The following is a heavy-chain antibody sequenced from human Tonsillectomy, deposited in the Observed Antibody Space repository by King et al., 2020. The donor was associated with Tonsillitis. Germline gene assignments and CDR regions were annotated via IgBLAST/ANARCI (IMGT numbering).Heavy chain of an antibody. J-gene: IGHJ4*02. D-gene: IGHD1-7*01. CDR2: ISGGGGST. CDR3: AKDTGTTSRPFDY. Sequence: VQLVESGGGVVQPGGFLRLSCAASGFTFDDYAMHWVRQAPGKVLGWVSLISGGGGSTYFADSVKGRFTISRDNSKNSLYLQMNSLRTEDTALYYCAKDTGTTSRPFDYWGQGTLVTVSS. CDR1: GFTFDDYA. V-gene: IGHV3-43*02.